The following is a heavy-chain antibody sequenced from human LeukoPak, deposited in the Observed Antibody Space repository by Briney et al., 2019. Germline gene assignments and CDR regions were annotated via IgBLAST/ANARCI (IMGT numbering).Heavy chain of an antibody. J-gene: IGHJ3*02. CDR2: INSDGSST. D-gene: IGHD6-19*01. CDR3: ARGASVVAGNDNAFDI. V-gene: IGHV3-74*01. Sequence: GGSLRLSCAASGFTFSSYWMHWVRQAPGKGLVWVSRINSDGSSTSYADSVKGRFPISRDNAKNTLYLQMNSLRAEDTAVYYCARGASVVAGNDNAFDIWGQGTMVTVSS. CDR1: GFTFSSYW.